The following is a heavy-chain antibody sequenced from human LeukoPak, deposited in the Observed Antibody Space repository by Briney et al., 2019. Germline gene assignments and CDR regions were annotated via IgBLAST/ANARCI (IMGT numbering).Heavy chain of an antibody. J-gene: IGHJ4*02. CDR2: ISYDGSNK. CDR1: GFTFSSYG. Sequence: GRSLRLSCAASGFTFSSYGMHWVRQAPGKGLEWVAVISYDGSNKYYADSVKGRFTISRDNSKNTLYLQMNSLRAEDTAVYYCAKGKLHGSARWGPDYWGQGTLVTVSS. D-gene: IGHD3-10*01. V-gene: IGHV3-30*18. CDR3: AKGKLHGSARWGPDY.